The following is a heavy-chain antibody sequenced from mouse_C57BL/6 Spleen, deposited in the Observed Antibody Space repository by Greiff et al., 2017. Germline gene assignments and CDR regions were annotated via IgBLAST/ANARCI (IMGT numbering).Heavy chain of an antibody. Sequence: VQLKQSGPELVKPGASVKIPCKASGYTFTDYNMDWVKQSHGKSLEWIGDINPNNGGTIYNQKFKGKATLTVDKSSSTAYMELRSLTSEDTAVYYCARSPDGSSLDYWGQGTTLTVSS. D-gene: IGHD1-1*01. CDR3: ARSPDGSSLDY. J-gene: IGHJ2*01. CDR2: INPNNGGT. CDR1: GYTFTDYN. V-gene: IGHV1-18*01.